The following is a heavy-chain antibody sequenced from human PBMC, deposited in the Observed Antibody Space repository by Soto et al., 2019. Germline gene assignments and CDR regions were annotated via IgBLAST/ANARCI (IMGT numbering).Heavy chain of an antibody. J-gene: IGHJ2*01. CDR3: ARDLNPELELSWYFDL. D-gene: IGHD1-7*01. CDR2: ISSSGSTI. CDR1: GFTFSSYE. Sequence: GGSLRLSCAASGFTFSSYEMNWVRQAPGKGLEWVSYISSSGSTIYYADSVKGRFTISRDNAKNSLYLQMNSLRAEDTAVYYCARDLNPELELSWYFDLWGRGTLVTVSS. V-gene: IGHV3-48*03.